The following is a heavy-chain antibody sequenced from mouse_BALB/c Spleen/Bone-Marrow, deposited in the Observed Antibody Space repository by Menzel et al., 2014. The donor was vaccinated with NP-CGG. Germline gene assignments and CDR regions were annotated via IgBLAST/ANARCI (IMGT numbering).Heavy chain of an antibody. V-gene: IGHV14-3*02. CDR1: GFNIKDTY. D-gene: IGHD1-1*01. J-gene: IGHJ2*01. CDR2: IDPANGNT. Sequence: EVHLVESGAELVKPGASVKLSCTASGFNIKDTYMHWVKQRPEQGLEWIGRIDPANGNTKYDPKFQGKATITADTSSNTAYLQLSSLTSEDTAVYYCARVRLLRISGLDYWGQGSTLPVSS. CDR3: ARVRLLRISGLDY.